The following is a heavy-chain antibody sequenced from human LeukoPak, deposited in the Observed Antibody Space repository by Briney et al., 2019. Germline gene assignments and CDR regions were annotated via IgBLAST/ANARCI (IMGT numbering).Heavy chain of an antibody. CDR1: GFTFSNAW. J-gene: IGHJ4*02. CDR3: TTGPYDYGSGTYYH. CDR2: IKSKTDGGTI. V-gene: IGHV3-15*01. D-gene: IGHD3-10*01. Sequence: GGSLRLSCAASGFTFSNAWMSWVRQAPGKGLEWVGRIKSKTDGGTIDYAAPVKGRFTISRDDSKNTLYVQMNSLKTEDTAVYYCTTGPYDYGSGTYYHWGQGTLVTVSS.